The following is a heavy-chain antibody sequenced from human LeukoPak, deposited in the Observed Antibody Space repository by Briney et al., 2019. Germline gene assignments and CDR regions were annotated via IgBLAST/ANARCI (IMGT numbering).Heavy chain of an antibody. D-gene: IGHD4-23*01. CDR1: GGTFSSYA. Sequence: ASVKVSCKASGGTFSSYAISWVRQAPGQGLEWMGWISAYNGNTNYAQMLQGRVTMTTDTFTSTGYMELRSLRSDDTAVYYCARGIGGNSHYYYMDVWGKGTTVTVSS. CDR2: ISAYNGNT. J-gene: IGHJ6*03. V-gene: IGHV1-18*01. CDR3: ARGIGGNSHYYYMDV.